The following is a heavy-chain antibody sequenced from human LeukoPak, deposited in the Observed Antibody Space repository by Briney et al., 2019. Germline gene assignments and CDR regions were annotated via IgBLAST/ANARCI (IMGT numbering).Heavy chain of an antibody. Sequence: PSETLSLTCTVSGGSISSSSYYWGWIRQPPGKGREWIGSIYYSGSTYYNPSLKSRVTISVDTSKNQFSLKLSSVTAADTAVYYCARQEPLYYYDSSGHPWDFDYWGQGTLVTVSS. CDR2: IYYSGST. D-gene: IGHD3-22*01. CDR1: GGSISSSSYY. V-gene: IGHV4-39*01. CDR3: ARQEPLYYYDSSGHPWDFDY. J-gene: IGHJ4*02.